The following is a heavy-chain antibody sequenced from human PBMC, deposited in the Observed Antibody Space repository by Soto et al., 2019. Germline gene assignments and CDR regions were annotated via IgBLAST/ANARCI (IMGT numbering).Heavy chain of an antibody. J-gene: IGHJ4*02. Sequence: EVQLVESGGGLVKAGGSLRLFCTASGFTFRNYNMNWVRQAPGKGLEWVSSISTGGADMFYADSVKGRFTISRDNAQNSLFLQIDRPRAEDTAVYYCARDIASPGGDYFDSWGQGTLVTVSS. V-gene: IGHV3-21*06. CDR2: ISTGGADM. D-gene: IGHD2-21*01. CDR3: ARDIASPGGDYFDS. CDR1: GFTFRNYN.